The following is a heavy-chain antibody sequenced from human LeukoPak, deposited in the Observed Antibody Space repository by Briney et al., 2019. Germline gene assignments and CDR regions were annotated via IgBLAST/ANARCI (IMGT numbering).Heavy chain of an antibody. Sequence: PGGSLRLSCPAPGFTFSSYAMHWVRQAPGKGLEWVAVISYDGSNKYYADSVKGRFTISRDNSKNTLYLQMNSLRAEDTAVYYCARGGYDILSGDWFDPWGQGTLVTVSS. CDR3: ARGGYDILSGDWFDP. J-gene: IGHJ5*02. V-gene: IGHV3-30*04. CDR1: GFTFSSYA. D-gene: IGHD3-9*01. CDR2: ISYDGSNK.